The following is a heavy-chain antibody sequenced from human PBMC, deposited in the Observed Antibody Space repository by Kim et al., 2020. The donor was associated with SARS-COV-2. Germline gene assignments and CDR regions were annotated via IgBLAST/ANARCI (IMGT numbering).Heavy chain of an antibody. CDR3: ARHLRDFWSGYDSWWFDP. Sequence: SETLSLTCTVSGDSISCSSYYWGWIRQPPGKGLEWIGSVYFSGTTYQNPSLKSRVSISVDVSKNQLSLRLNSMTAADTATYYCARHLRDFWSGYDSWWFDPWGQGTLVTVSS. D-gene: IGHD3-3*01. CDR1: GDSISCSSYY. V-gene: IGHV4-39*01. CDR2: VYFSGTT. J-gene: IGHJ5*02.